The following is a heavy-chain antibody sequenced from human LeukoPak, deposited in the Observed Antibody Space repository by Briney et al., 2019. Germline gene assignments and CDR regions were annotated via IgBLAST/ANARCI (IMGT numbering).Heavy chain of an antibody. CDR1: GGSISSYY. V-gene: IGHV4-59*01. CDR3: ARAPRDSSGWYPFDY. Sequence: PSETLSLTCTVSGGSISSYYWSWIRQPPGKGLEWIGYIYYSGSTNYNPSLKSRVTISVDTSKNQFSLKLSSVTAADTAVYYCARAPRDSSGWYPFDYWRQGTLVTVSS. J-gene: IGHJ4*02. D-gene: IGHD6-19*01. CDR2: IYYSGST.